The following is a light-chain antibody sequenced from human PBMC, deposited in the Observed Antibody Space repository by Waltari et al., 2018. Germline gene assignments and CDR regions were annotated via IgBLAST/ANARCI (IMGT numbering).Light chain of an antibody. J-gene: IGLJ3*02. V-gene: IGLV1-44*01. Sequence: QSLLTQPPSVSGTPGQRVTLSSSGSTSNIGSNTVNWYQQVPGTAPKLIIYNNDEGPSGVPDRFSGSKSGTSASLAISGLQSEDEADYFCAAWDDSLSGPVFGGGTKLTVL. CDR1: TSNIGSNT. CDR2: NND. CDR3: AAWDDSLSGPV.